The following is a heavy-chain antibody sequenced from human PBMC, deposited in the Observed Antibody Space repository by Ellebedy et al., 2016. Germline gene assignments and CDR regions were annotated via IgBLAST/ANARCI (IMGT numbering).Heavy chain of an antibody. CDR1: GGSISSYY. J-gene: IGHJ5*02. V-gene: IGHV4-59*12. CDR2: IYYSGST. CDR3: ATTRTLRVGATGGFDP. Sequence: SETLSLTCTVSGGSISSYYWSWIRQPPGKGLEWIGYIYYSGSTYYNPSLKSRVTISVDTSKNQFSLKLSSVTAADTAVYYCATTRTLRVGATGGFDPWGQGTLVTVSS. D-gene: IGHD1-26*01.